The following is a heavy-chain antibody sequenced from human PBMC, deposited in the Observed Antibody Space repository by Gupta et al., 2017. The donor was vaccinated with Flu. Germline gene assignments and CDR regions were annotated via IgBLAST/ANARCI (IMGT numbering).Heavy chain of an antibody. Sequence: QEQVVESGGGVVQPGTSLRLSCAASGFSFRNYGMHWVRQAPGKGLEWLAVISHDGSYKDYAESVKGRFTISRDNSKNTLYLQMNRLRAEDTAVFYCAKDGRWESNVYGMNVWGPGTTVIVSS. D-gene: IGHD1-26*01. CDR3: AKDGRWESNVYGMNV. CDR2: ISHDGSYK. J-gene: IGHJ6*02. CDR1: GFSFRNYG. V-gene: IGHV3-30*18.